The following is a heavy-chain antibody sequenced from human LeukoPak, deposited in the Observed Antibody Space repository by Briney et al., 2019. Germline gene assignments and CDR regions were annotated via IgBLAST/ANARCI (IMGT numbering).Heavy chain of an antibody. CDR2: IYYSGST. CDR3: AREDYDYIWGSYRNNAFDI. J-gene: IGHJ3*02. CDR1: GGSISSYY. V-gene: IGHV4-59*12. D-gene: IGHD3-16*02. Sequence: SETLSLTCTVSGGSISSYYWSWIRQPPGKGLEWIGYIYYSGSTYYNPSLKSRVTISVDTSKNQFSLKLSSVTAADTAVYYCAREDYDYIWGSYRNNAFDIWGQGTMVTVSS.